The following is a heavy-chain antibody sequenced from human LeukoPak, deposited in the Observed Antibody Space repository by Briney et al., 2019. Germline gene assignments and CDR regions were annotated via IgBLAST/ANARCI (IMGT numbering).Heavy chain of an antibody. CDR1: GFTFSTYA. V-gene: IGHV3-30-3*01. J-gene: IGHJ3*02. D-gene: IGHD3-22*01. CDR2: ISYDGSNK. Sequence: GGSLRLSCAASGFTFSTYAIHWVRQAPGKGLEWVAVISYDGSNKYYADSVKGRFTISRDNSKNTLYLQMNSLRAEDTAVYYCARDEYYDSSGSDAFDIWGQGTMVTVSS. CDR3: ARDEYYDSSGSDAFDI.